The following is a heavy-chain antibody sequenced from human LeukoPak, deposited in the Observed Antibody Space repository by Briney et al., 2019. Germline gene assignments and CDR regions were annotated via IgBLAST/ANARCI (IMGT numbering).Heavy chain of an antibody. Sequence: GGSLRLSCAASGFTFSSYAMSWVRQAPGKGLVWVSAISGSGGSTYYADSVKGRFTISRDNSKDTLYMQMNSLRAEDTAVYYCAKAADGLSRLSEIVVVPAAYDYWGQGTLVTVSS. D-gene: IGHD2-2*01. CDR2: ISGSGGST. CDR3: AKAADGLSRLSEIVVVPAAYDY. V-gene: IGHV3-23*01. CDR1: GFTFSSYA. J-gene: IGHJ4*02.